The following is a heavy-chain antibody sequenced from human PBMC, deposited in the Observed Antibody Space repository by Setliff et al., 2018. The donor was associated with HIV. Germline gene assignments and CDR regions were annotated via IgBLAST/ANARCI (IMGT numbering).Heavy chain of an antibody. CDR1: GGSISSYY. Sequence: PSETLSLTCTVSGGSISSYYWSWIRQPAGKGLEWIGRIYTSGSTNYNPSLKSRVTMSVDTSKNQFSLPLSSVTAADTAMYYCARADCFSTSCYFALGGGYFDSWGQGSLGTV. V-gene: IGHV4-4*07. D-gene: IGHD2-2*01. CDR3: ARADCFSTSCYFALGGGYFDS. J-gene: IGHJ4*02. CDR2: IYTSGST.